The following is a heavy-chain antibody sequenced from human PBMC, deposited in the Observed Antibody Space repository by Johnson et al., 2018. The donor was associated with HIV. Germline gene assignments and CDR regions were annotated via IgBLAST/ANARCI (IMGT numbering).Heavy chain of an antibody. CDR2: INWNGGRT. CDR3: ARETHYYDSSGYYVDAFDI. Sequence: VQLVESGGGVVRPGGSLRLSCAASGFTFDDYDMSWVRQAPGKGLEWVSSINWNGGRTGYADSVKGRFNISRDNAKNYLYLQMNSLRAADTALYYCARETHYYDSSGYYVDAFDIWGQGTMVTVSS. CDR1: GFTFDDYD. V-gene: IGHV3-20*04. J-gene: IGHJ3*02. D-gene: IGHD3-22*01.